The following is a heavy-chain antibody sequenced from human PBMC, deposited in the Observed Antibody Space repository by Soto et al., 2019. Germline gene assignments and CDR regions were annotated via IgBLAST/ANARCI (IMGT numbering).Heavy chain of an antibody. CDR3: AKDMKRGGMTTIHYFDA. Sequence: EVQLVESGGGLVQPGRSLRLSCVASGFTADDYDMHWVRQAPGKGLEWVSGISSNSDTIDYADSVKGRFTISRDNAKNSLFLQMNSLRPEDTALYYCAKDMKRGGMTTIHYFDAWGQGPLVTGYS. CDR2: ISSNSDTI. D-gene: IGHD3-16*01. CDR1: GFTADDYD. V-gene: IGHV3-9*02. J-gene: IGHJ4*02.